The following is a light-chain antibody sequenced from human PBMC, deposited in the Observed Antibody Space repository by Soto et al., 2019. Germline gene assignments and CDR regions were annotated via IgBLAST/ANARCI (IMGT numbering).Light chain of an antibody. CDR2: EVS. CDR3: ASYTSSSTLL. V-gene: IGLV2-14*01. J-gene: IGLJ2*01. CDR1: GNDVGTYNY. Sequence: QSALTQPASVSGSPGQSITISCTGTGNDVGTYNYVSWYQQYPGKAPKLMIYEVSNRPSGVSNRFSGSKSGNTASLTISGLQAEDEADYYCASYTSSSTLLFGGGTKLTVL.